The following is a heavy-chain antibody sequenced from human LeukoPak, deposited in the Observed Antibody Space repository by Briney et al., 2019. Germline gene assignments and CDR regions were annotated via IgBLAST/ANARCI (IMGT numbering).Heavy chain of an antibody. J-gene: IGHJ4*02. CDR1: GFTFNTYA. V-gene: IGHV3-23*01. D-gene: IGHD6-19*01. Sequence: GGSLRLTCAASGFTFNTYAIYWVRQAPGKGLEWVSGICGSGGCTYYADSVKGRFTISRDNSKNTVYLQMNSLTADDTAIYYSAKTTVGYSSGRYPGWPADCWGQGTLVTVSS. CDR3: AKTTVGYSSGRYPGWPADC. CDR2: ICGSGGCT.